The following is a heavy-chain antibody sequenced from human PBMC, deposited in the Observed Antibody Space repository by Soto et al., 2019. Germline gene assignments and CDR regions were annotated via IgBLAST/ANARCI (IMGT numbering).Heavy chain of an antibody. Sequence: QVQLQESGPGLVKPSGTLSLTCAVSGVSISSNNWWSWVRQPPGKGLEWIGEMYHTGSTNYNPSHKSRVTISVDKSKNPFSLELNSVTAADTAVYYCARSSRYQYDSSEGNFDYWGQGTLVTVSS. CDR3: ARSSRYQYDSSEGNFDY. CDR1: GVSISSNNW. CDR2: MYHTGST. V-gene: IGHV4-4*02. D-gene: IGHD3-22*01. J-gene: IGHJ4*02.